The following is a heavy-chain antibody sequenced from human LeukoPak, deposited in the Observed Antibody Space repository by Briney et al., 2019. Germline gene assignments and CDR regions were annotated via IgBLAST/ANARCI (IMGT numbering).Heavy chain of an antibody. J-gene: IGHJ4*02. CDR3: ATYRQLAQ. Sequence: GGSLRLSYAASGFTFGGSWMNWVRQAPGEGLEWVANIKQDGSERYYVDSVKGLFTISRDNAKNSLYLQMNSLRAEDTAVYYCATYRQLAQWGQGTLVTVSS. CDR1: GFTFGGSW. V-gene: IGHV3-7*01. D-gene: IGHD2-2*02. CDR2: IKQDGSER.